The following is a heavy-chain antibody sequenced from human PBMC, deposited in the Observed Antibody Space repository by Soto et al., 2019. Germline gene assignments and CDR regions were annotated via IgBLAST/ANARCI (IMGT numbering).Heavy chain of an antibody. Sequence: QVQLVESGGGVVQPGRSLRLSCAASGFTFSSYAMHWVRQAPGKGLEWVALISYDGSDKDYADSVKGRFTISRDNARNTLFMHMNSLRAEDNAVYYCARDYYTYYDSSGYYRSPAYWGQGTLVTVSS. D-gene: IGHD3-22*01. V-gene: IGHV3-30-3*01. CDR1: GFTFSSYA. CDR2: ISYDGSDK. CDR3: ARDYYTYYDSSGYYRSPAY. J-gene: IGHJ4*02.